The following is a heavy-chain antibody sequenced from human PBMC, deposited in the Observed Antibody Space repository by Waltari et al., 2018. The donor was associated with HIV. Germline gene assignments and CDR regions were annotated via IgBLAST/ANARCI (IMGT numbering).Heavy chain of an antibody. CDR1: GFTFSSYS. J-gene: IGHJ4*02. CDR3: ASEPRGIQLPYYFDY. V-gene: IGHV3-48*01. CDR2: IMSSSRTI. Sequence: EVQLVESGGGLVQPGGSLRLSCAASGFTFSSYSMNWVRQAPGKGREWVSYIMSSSRTIYYADSVKGRFTISRDNAKNSLYLQMNSLRAEDTAVYYCASEPRGIQLPYYFDYWGQGTLVTVSS. D-gene: IGHD5-18*01.